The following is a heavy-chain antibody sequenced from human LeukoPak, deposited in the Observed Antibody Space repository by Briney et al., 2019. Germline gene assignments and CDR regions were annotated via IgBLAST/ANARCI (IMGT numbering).Heavy chain of an antibody. J-gene: IGHJ4*02. Sequence: GGSLRLSCAASGFTFSSYSMNWVRQAPGKGLEWVSYISSSSSTIYYADSVKGRFTISRDNSKNTLYLQVNSLRAEDTAVYYCARGGKWDVTPFDYWGQGTLVTVSS. D-gene: IGHD1-26*01. CDR3: ARGGKWDVTPFDY. CDR1: GFTFSSYS. CDR2: ISSSSSTI. V-gene: IGHV3-48*01.